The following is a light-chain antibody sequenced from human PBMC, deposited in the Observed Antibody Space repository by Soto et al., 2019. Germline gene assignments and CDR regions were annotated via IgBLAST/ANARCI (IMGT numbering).Light chain of an antibody. CDR1: QSISSW. CDR3: QQYDSYSRT. V-gene: IGKV1-5*03. J-gene: IGKJ2*01. CDR2: LAS. Sequence: DIQMTQSPSTLSASVGDRVTITCRASQSISSWLAWYQQKPGKAPKLLIYLASSLESGVPSRFSGSGSGTEFTLTISSLQPDDFATYYCQQYDSYSRTVGQGTKVDIK.